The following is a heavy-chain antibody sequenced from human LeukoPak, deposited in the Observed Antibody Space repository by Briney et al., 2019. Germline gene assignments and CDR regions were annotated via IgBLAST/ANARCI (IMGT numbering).Heavy chain of an antibody. J-gene: IGHJ6*03. V-gene: IGHV4-30-4*08. Sequence: SETLSLTCTVSGGSISSGDYYWSWIRQPPGKGLEWIGYIYYSGSTYYNPSLKSRVTISVDTSKNQFSLKLSSVTAADTAVYYCARDGVHYDFWSGPTGGRYHYYYMDVWGKGTTVTVSS. D-gene: IGHD3-3*01. CDR1: GGSISSGDYY. CDR3: ARDGVHYDFWSGPTGGRYHYYYMDV. CDR2: IYYSGST.